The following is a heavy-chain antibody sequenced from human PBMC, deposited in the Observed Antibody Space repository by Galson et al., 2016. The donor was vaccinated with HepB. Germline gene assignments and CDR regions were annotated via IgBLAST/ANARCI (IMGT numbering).Heavy chain of an antibody. CDR3: ARDLSGTYGRYYYYGMDV. V-gene: IGHV3-30*04. J-gene: IGHJ6*02. Sequence: SLRLSCAASGFTFSSYATNWVRQAPGKGLEWVTIISNDGNNRYYADSVKGRFTISRDNSKNTLYLQMNSLRAEDTAVYYCARDLSGTYGRYYYYGMDVWGQGTTVTVSS. D-gene: IGHD1-26*01. CDR2: ISNDGNNR. CDR1: GFTFSSYA.